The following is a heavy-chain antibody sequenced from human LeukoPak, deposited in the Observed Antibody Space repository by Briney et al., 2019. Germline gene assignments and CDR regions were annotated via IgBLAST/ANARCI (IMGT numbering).Heavy chain of an antibody. CDR2: IISIGDNI. D-gene: IGHD6-13*01. V-gene: IGHV3-64*02. J-gene: IGHJ6*04. CDR1: GFTSSTYA. Sequence: GGTLRLSCAGSGFTSSTYAIHWVRQAPGTGLEYVSTIISIGDNIFYADSVNGRFTISRDNSKNTVYLQMCSLRAEDLAVYYCVRVRISAARGYIDVWGKGTTVTVSS. CDR3: VRVRISAARGYIDV.